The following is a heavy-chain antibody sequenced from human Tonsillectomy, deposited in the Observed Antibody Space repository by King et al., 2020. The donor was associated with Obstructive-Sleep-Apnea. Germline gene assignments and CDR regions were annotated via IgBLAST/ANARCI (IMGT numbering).Heavy chain of an antibody. CDR2: IKSQGGGGTT. J-gene: IGHJ4*02. V-gene: IGHV3-15*01. D-gene: IGHD4-17*01. CDR1: GITFRYAW. CDR3: TWMTTVTTIDF. Sequence: VQLVESGGGWVEPGGSLRVSCAVSGITFRYAWMSGCRQAPGEGREWVGRIKSQGGGGTTEYSAPVKGRFIISRDDSKNTLYLQMNSLKIEDTAVYYCTWMTTVTTIDFWGQGTQVTVSS.